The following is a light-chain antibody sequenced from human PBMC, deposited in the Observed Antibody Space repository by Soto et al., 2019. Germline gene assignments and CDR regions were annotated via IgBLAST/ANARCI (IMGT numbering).Light chain of an antibody. CDR2: EVS. J-gene: IGLJ1*01. Sequence: QSALTQPASVSGSPGQSITISCTGTSSDVGGYNYVSWYQQHPGKAPKLMIYEVSNRPSGVSNRFSGSKSGNTASLTISGLQAEDEADYYCSSYTSSSTHYVFGTETKVTVL. CDR3: SSYTSSSTHYV. CDR1: SSDVGGYNY. V-gene: IGLV2-14*01.